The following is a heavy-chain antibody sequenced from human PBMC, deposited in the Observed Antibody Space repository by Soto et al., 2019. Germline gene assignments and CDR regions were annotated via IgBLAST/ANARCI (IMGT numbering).Heavy chain of an antibody. CDR3: SKGGRQWLVTSDFNY. CDR1: GFTFSDYA. Sequence: VQLVESGGGVVQPGRSLRLSCAASGFTFSDYAMHWVRQAPGKGLEWVAVVSHDGRNTHYADSVKVRFTISRDSSKNPVSLEMTSLRAEDTAVYYCSKGGRQWLVTSDFNYWGQGALVTVSS. J-gene: IGHJ4*02. D-gene: IGHD6-19*01. CDR2: VSHDGRNT. V-gene: IGHV3-30*18.